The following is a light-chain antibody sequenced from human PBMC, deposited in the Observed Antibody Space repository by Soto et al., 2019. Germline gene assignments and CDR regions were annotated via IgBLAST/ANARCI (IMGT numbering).Light chain of an antibody. CDR3: SSYAGSNNFDVV. V-gene: IGLV2-8*01. CDR1: SSDVGGYNY. Sequence: QSVLTHPPSASGSPGQSVTISCTGTSSDVGGYNYVSWYQQHPGKAPKLMIYEVSKRPSGVPDRFSGSKSGNTASLTVSGLQAEDEADYYCSSYAGSNNFDVVFGGGTKLTVL. J-gene: IGLJ2*01. CDR2: EVS.